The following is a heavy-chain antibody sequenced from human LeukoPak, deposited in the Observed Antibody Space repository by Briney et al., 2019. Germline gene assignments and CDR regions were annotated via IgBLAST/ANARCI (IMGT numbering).Heavy chain of an antibody. CDR2: MSYDGNNK. CDR3: AREDGDLPDY. Sequence: PGRSLRLSCAASGFTFSTYAMHWVRQAPGKGLEWVAVMSYDGNNKYYVDSVKGRFTISRDNPKNTLYLQMTSLRPEDTAVYYCAREDGDLPDYWGQGTLVTVSS. D-gene: IGHD4-17*01. V-gene: IGHV3-30-3*01. CDR1: GFTFSTYA. J-gene: IGHJ4*02.